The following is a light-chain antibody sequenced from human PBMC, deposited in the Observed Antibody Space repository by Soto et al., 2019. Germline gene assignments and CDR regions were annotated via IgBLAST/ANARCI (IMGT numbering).Light chain of an antibody. Sequence: QSVLTQPPSASGTPGQRVTISCSGSSSNIGSNNVNWYQQLPGTAPKLLIYSYNERPSGVPDRFSGSKSGTSASLAISGLQSEDEADYYCAAWDDSLNGPVFGGGTKVTVL. J-gene: IGLJ2*01. CDR3: AAWDDSLNGPV. CDR1: SSNIGSNN. CDR2: SYN. V-gene: IGLV1-44*01.